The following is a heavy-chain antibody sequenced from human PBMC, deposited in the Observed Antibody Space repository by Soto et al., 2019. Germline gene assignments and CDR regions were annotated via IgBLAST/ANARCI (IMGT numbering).Heavy chain of an antibody. D-gene: IGHD6-6*01. CDR1: GYTFTGYY. V-gene: IGHV1-2*04. CDR3: ARSGIAARLLPDY. J-gene: IGHJ4*02. Sequence: ASVKVSCKASGYTFTGYYMHWVRQAPGQGLEWMGWINPNSGGTNYAQKFQGWVTMTRDTSISTAYMELSRLRSDDTAVYYCARSGIAARLLPDYWGQGTLVTVSS. CDR2: INPNSGGT.